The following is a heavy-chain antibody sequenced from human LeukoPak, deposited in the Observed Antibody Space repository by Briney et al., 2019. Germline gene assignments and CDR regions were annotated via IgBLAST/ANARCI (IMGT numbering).Heavy chain of an antibody. CDR3: TKPAHSVALIDDY. CDR2: ISGDGGST. CDR1: GFTFDDYA. Sequence: PGGSLRLSCAASGFTFDDYAMHWVRQAPGKGLEWVSLISGDGGSTYYADSVKGRFTISRDNSRNSLYLQMNSLRTEDTALYYCTKPAHSVALIDDYWAREPWSPSPQ. V-gene: IGHV3-43*02. D-gene: IGHD2-15*01. J-gene: IGHJ4*02.